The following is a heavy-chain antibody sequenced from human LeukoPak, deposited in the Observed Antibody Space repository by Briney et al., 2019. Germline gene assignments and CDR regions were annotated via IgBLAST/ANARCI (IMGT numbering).Heavy chain of an antibody. D-gene: IGHD6-19*01. Sequence: PPETLSRTCTVSPGSVTSHFWSWIRQPPRRGLDYRGYSSYSVDTGHNPSPQCRATIPLDTSKNQLSLVLTSLTPASTARYFFARVFVNGWHDYWGQGSLVTVSS. V-gene: IGHV4-59*02. J-gene: IGHJ4*02. CDR3: ARVFVNGWHDY. CDR1: PGSVTSHF. CDR2: SSYSVDT.